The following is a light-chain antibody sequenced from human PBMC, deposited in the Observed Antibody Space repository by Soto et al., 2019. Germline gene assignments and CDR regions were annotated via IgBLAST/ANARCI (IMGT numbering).Light chain of an antibody. V-gene: IGLV1-44*01. CDR3: AAWDDSLNGPWVV. CDR2: SNN. J-gene: IGLJ2*01. CDR1: SSNIGSNT. Sequence: QSVLTQPPSASGTPGQRVTISCSGSSSNIGSNTVNWYQQLPGTAPKLLIYSNNQRPSGVPDRFSGSKSGTSASLAISGLQSEHEADYYCAAWDDSLNGPWVVFCGGTKLTVL.